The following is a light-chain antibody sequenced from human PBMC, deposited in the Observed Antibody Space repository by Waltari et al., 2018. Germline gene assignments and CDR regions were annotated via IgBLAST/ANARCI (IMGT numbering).Light chain of an antibody. CDR2: DPS. J-gene: IGKJ1*01. Sequence: EIVLTQSPATLSLSPGERATLSCWASQSVRSDIAWYQQKPGQAPRLLIYDPSYRAPGIPARFSGSWSGTDFTLTISSLEPEDSAVYYCQQFYNWPPWTFGQGTKVEIK. CDR1: QSVRSD. V-gene: IGKV3-11*01. CDR3: QQFYNWPPWT.